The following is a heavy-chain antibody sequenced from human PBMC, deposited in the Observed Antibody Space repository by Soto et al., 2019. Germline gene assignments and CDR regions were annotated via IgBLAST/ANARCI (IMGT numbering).Heavy chain of an antibody. CDR3: AKGFSIFGVASTYGMDV. J-gene: IGHJ6*02. CDR1: GFTFSSYG. CDR2: ISYDGSNK. D-gene: IGHD3-3*01. V-gene: IGHV3-30*18. Sequence: QVQLVESGGGVVQPGRSLRLSCAASGFTFSSYGMHWVRQAPGKGLEWVAVISYDGSNKYYADSVKGRLTISRDNSKNTLYLQMNSLRAEDTAVYYCAKGFSIFGVASTYGMDVWGQGTTVTVSS.